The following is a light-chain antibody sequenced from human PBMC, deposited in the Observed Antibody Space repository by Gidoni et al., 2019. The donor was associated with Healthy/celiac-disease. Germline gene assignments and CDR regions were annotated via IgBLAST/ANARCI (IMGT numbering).Light chain of an antibody. CDR2: GNN. J-gene: IGLJ1*01. CDR3: QSYDSSLSGYV. CDR1: SSNIGAGYD. V-gene: IGLV1-40*01. Sequence: QSVLTQPPSVSGAPGQRVTISCTGSSSNIGAGYDVHWYQQPPGTAPKLLSYGNNNRPSGVPDRFSGYKSGTSASLAITGLQAEDEADYYCQSYDSSLSGYVFGTGTKVTVL.